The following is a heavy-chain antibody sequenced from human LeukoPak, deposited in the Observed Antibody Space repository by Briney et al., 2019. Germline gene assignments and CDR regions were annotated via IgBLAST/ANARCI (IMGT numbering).Heavy chain of an antibody. J-gene: IGHJ4*02. V-gene: IGHV3-23*01. Sequence: PGGSLRLSCAASGFTFSSYVMSWVRQAPGKGLEWVSAISGSGGSTYYADSVKGRFTISRDNSNNWLFVQMNSLRVEDTAVYFCAKSRSGSANWALRIFDNWGQGALVTVSS. CDR3: AKSRSGSANWALRIFDN. CDR1: GFTFSSYV. D-gene: IGHD1-1*01. CDR2: ISGSGGST.